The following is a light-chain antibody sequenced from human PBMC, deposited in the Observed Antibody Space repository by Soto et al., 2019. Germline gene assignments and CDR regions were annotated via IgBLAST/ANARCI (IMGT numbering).Light chain of an antibody. Sequence: QPVLTQSPSASASLGASVNLTCTLSSGHSSYAIAWHQQQPGTAPRFLMRLDSGGRHTSGAGIPDRFSGSSSRAERYLTISSLQSEDAADYYCQTWGAGIQVFGGGTKLTVL. CDR2: LDSGGRH. V-gene: IGLV4-69*01. J-gene: IGLJ3*02. CDR1: SGHSSYA. CDR3: QTWGAGIQV.